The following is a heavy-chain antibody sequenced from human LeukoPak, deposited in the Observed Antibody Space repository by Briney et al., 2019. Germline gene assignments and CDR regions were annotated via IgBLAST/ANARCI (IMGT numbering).Heavy chain of an antibody. CDR1: GFTFNNYV. CDR2: ISGSGIST. D-gene: IGHD5/OR15-5a*01. V-gene: IGHV3-23*01. Sequence: GGSLRLSCAASGFTFNNYVMSWVRQAPGKGLEWVSAISGSGISTYYADSVKGRFTISRDNSKNTFFLQMNSLRAEDTAVYHCAKSSTLYDCFDYWGQGTLVTVSS. CDR3: AKSSTLYDCFDY. J-gene: IGHJ4*02.